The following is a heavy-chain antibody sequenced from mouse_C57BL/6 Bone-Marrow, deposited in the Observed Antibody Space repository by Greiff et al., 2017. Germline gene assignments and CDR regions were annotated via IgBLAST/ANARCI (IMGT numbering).Heavy chain of an antibody. V-gene: IGHV14-4*01. CDR3: TYGYDWFAY. J-gene: IGHJ3*01. Sequence: VQLKQSGAELVRPGASVKLSCTASGFNIKDDYMHWVKQRPEQGLEWIGWIDPENGDTEYASKFQGKATITADTSSNTAYLQLSSLPSEDTAVYYCTYGYDWFAYWGQGTLVTVSA. CDR1: GFNIKDDY. CDR2: IDPENGDT. D-gene: IGHD2-2*01.